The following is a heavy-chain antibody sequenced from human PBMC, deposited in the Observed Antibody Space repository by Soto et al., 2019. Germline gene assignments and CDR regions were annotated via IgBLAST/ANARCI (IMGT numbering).Heavy chain of an antibody. J-gene: IGHJ4*02. CDR2: ISYDGSNK. V-gene: IGHV3-30-3*01. CDR1: GFTFSSYA. CDR3: ARDHPYGDYVIDY. Sequence: QVQLVESGGGVVQPGRSLRLSCAASGFTFSSYAMHWVRQAPGKGLEWVAVISYDGSNKYYADSVKGRFTISRDNSKNTLYLQMNSLRDEDTAVYYCARDHPYGDYVIDYWGQGTLVTVS. D-gene: IGHD4-17*01.